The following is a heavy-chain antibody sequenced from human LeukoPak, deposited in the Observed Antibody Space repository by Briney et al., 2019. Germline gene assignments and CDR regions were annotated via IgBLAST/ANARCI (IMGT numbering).Heavy chain of an antibody. Sequence: GRSLRLSCAASGFTFSSFGFHWVRQAPGKGLEWVAVIWYDGSKRYYAESVEGRFTVSRDDSENTLYLQMNSLRAEDTAGYYCARARDNYDISSISALDYWGQGNLVTVSS. CDR2: IWYDGSKR. CDR3: ARARDNYDISSISALDY. J-gene: IGHJ4*02. V-gene: IGHV3-33*01. D-gene: IGHD3-22*01. CDR1: GFTFSSFG.